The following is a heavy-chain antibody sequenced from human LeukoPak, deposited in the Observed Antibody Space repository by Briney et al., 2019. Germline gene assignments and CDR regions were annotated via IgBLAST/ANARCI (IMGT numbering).Heavy chain of an antibody. J-gene: IGHJ4*02. CDR1: GGSISSYY. CDR3: ARGLRFLDG. D-gene: IGHD3-3*01. CDR2: IYNSGST. V-gene: IGHV4-59*01. Sequence: SETLSLTCTVSGGSISSYYWSWIRQPPGKGLEWIGYIYNSGSTNYNPSLKSPVTISVDTSKSQFSLMPSSVTAADTAVHYCARGLRFLDGWGQGTLVTVSS.